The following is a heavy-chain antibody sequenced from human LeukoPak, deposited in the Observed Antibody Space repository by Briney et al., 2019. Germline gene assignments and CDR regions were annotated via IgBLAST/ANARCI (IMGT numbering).Heavy chain of an antibody. Sequence: RTSETLSLTCTVSGGSISSYYWSWIRQPAGKGLEWIGRIYTSGSTNYNPSLKSRVTMSVDTSKNQFSLKLSSVTAADTAVYYCARDEVIPAAIPYGMDVWAQGTTVTVSS. J-gene: IGHJ6*02. D-gene: IGHD2-2*01. CDR3: ARDEVIPAAIPYGMDV. V-gene: IGHV4-4*07. CDR2: IYTSGST. CDR1: GGSISSYY.